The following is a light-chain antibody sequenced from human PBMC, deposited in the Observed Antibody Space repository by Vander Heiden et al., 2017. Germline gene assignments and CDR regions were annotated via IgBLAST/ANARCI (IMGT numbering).Light chain of an antibody. CDR2: ATS. J-gene: IGKJ2*01. Sequence: EVVLTQSPGTLSLSPGEGATLSCRASQSVSSNYLLWYQQKPGQAPRLLIYATSSRATGIPDRFNGSGSGTDFTLTISRLEPEDFAVYYCLQDSSSSYTFGQGTRLEIK. CDR3: LQDSSSSYT. V-gene: IGKV3-20*01. CDR1: QSVSSNY.